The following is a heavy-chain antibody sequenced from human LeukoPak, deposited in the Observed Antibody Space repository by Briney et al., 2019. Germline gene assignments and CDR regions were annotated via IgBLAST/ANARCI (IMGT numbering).Heavy chain of an antibody. J-gene: IGHJ4*02. CDR1: GFTFSRYS. CDR2: ISSGSSNI. Sequence: GGSLRLSCAVSGFTFSRYSMNWVRQAPGKGLQWVSSISSGSSNIYYADSVKGRFTISRDNGKNSLYLQMNSLRAEDTAVYYCARDNWIEAHYFDYWGQGTLVTVSS. CDR3: ARDNWIEAHYFDY. D-gene: IGHD1-20*01. V-gene: IGHV3-21*01.